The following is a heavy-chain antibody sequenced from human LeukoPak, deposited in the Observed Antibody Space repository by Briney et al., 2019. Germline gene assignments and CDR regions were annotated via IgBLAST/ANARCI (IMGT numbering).Heavy chain of an antibody. CDR2: TSYDGSNK. D-gene: IGHD2-15*01. J-gene: IGHJ4*02. V-gene: IGHV3-30-3*01. CDR3: GRVYSGGWSLPIDN. Sequence: PGGSLRLSCAASGFTFSSFTLHWVRQGPGKGLEWVAVTSYDGSNKYYADSVKGRFTISRDNSKNTLFLQMNSLRAEDTAVYYCGRVYSGGWSLPIDNRGQGTLVTVSS. CDR1: GFTFSSFT.